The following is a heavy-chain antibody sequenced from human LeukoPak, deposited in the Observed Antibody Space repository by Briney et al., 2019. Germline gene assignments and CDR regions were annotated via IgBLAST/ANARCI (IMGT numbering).Heavy chain of an antibody. CDR3: ASSLVRADMVTGIDY. CDR1: GGSFSGYY. CDR2: INRSGST. V-gene: IGHV4-34*01. J-gene: IGHJ4*02. Sequence: PSETLSLTCAVYGGSFSGYYWIWIRQPPGKGLEWIGEINRSGSTTYNPSLKSRVTISLDTSKSQFSLKLSSVTAADTAVYYCASSLVRADMVTGIDYWGQGTLVTVSS. D-gene: IGHD5-18*01.